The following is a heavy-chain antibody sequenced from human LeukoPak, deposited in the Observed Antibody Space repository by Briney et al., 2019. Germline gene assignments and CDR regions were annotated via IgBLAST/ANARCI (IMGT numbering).Heavy chain of an antibody. CDR2: ISGSGGST. J-gene: IGHJ4*02. CDR3: ARVRASQRISDY. CDR1: GFTFSSYA. D-gene: IGHD2-2*01. Sequence: GGSLRLSCAASGFTFSSYAMSWVRQAPGKGLEWVSAISGSGGSTYYADSVKGRFTISRDNSKNTLYLQMNSLRAEDTAVYYCARVRASQRISDYWGQGTLVTVSS. V-gene: IGHV3-23*01.